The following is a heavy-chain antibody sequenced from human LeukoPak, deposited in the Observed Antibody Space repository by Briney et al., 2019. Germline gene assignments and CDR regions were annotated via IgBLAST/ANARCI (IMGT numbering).Heavy chain of an antibody. V-gene: IGHV4-34*01. Sequence: SETLSLTCAVYGGSFSGYYWSWIRQPPGKGLEWIGVINHSGSTNYNPSLKSRVTISVDTSKNQFSLKLSSVTAADTAVYYCATSSRKLLWFGELLGFDPWGQGTLVTVSS. J-gene: IGHJ5*02. CDR2: INHSGST. CDR3: ATSSRKLLWFGELLGFDP. D-gene: IGHD3-10*01. CDR1: GGSFSGYY.